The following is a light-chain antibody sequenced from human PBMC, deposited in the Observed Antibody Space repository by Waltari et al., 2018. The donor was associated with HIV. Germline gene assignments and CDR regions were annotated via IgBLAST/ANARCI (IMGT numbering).Light chain of an antibody. J-gene: IGLJ2*01. CDR2: AGS. Sequence: QSALTQFASVSGSPGQSITISCTGTSSDVGNYNPVSWYQQHPGKAPKLMIYAGSKRPSGVSNRFSGSKSGNTASLTISGLQAEDEADYYCCSYANSSTVFGGGTKVTVL. CDR1: SSDVGNYNP. CDR3: CSYANSSTV. V-gene: IGLV2-23*01.